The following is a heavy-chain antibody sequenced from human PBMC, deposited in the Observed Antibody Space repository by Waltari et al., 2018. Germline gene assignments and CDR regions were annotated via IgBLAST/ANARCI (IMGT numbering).Heavy chain of an antibody. D-gene: IGHD1-26*01. CDR1: GGSFSGYY. J-gene: IGHJ4*02. CDR2: INHSGIT. Sequence: QVQLQQWGAGLLKPSETLSLTCAVYGGSFSGYYWSWIRQPPGKGLEWIGEINHSGITIYNPTLKSRVTISVDTSKNQFSLKLGSVTAADTAVYYCARGRLGGSYGYWGQGTLVTVSS. V-gene: IGHV4-34*01. CDR3: ARGRLGGSYGY.